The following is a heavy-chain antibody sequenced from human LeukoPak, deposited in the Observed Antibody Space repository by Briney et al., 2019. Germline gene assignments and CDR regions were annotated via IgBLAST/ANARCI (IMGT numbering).Heavy chain of an antibody. V-gene: IGHV1-2*02. Sequence: VASVTVSCKASGYTFTGYYIHWVRQAPGQGLEWMGWINPNSGGTNYAQKFQGSVTMTRDTSINTAYMELSSLRSDDTALYYCARDRAAGGSLRAFDYWGQGTVVTVSS. CDR2: INPNSGGT. CDR3: ARDRAAGGSLRAFDY. J-gene: IGHJ4*02. D-gene: IGHD6-13*01. CDR1: GYTFTGYY.